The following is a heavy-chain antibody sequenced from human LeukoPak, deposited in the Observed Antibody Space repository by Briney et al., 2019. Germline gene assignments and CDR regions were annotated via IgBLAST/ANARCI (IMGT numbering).Heavy chain of an antibody. Sequence: GSSVKVSCKASGGSFSSYAISWVRQAPGQGLEWMGGIIPIFGTANYAQKFQGRVTITADESTSTAYMELSSLRSEDTAVYYCASDLRVVSSGYFDLWGRGTLVTVSS. V-gene: IGHV1-69*01. J-gene: IGHJ2*01. CDR1: GGSFSSYA. D-gene: IGHD5/OR15-5a*01. CDR2: IIPIFGTA. CDR3: ASDLRVVSSGYFDL.